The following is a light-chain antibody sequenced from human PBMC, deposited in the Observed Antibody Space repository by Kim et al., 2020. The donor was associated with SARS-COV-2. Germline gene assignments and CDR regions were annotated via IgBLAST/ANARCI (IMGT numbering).Light chain of an antibody. Sequence: PGESTTLPRRARQSVGRRYSAWYQQKPGQAPRLLLYGASTRATGIPDRFSGSGSGTDFTLPISRLEPGDFAVYYCQQYGSSPPWTFGPGTKVDIK. CDR1: QSVGRRY. V-gene: IGKV3-20*01. CDR2: GAS. J-gene: IGKJ1*01. CDR3: QQYGSSPPWT.